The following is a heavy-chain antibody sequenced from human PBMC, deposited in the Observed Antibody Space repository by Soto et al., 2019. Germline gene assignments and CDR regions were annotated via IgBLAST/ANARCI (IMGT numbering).Heavy chain of an antibody. CDR1: GFTFDDYA. V-gene: IGHV3-9*01. J-gene: IGHJ4*02. Sequence: EVQLVESGGGLAQPGRSLRLSCAASGFTFDDYAMHWVRQAPGKGLEWVSGISWNSGSIGYADSVKGRFTISRDNAKNSLYLQMNSLRAEDTALYYCAKGQGVISYFDYWGQGTLVTVSS. D-gene: IGHD3-16*02. CDR3: AKGQGVISYFDY. CDR2: ISWNSGSI.